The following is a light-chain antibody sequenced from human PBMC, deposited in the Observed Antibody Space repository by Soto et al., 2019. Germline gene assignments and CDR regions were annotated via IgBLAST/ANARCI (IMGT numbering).Light chain of an antibody. Sequence: QSALTQPPSVSGAPGQRVTISCTGSSSNIGAGYDVHWYQLLPGTAPKLLIYGNTNRPSGVPDRFSGSKSGTSASLAITGLQAEDEAGYYCQSYDSSLSGWVFGGGTKLTVL. CDR3: QSYDSSLSGWV. J-gene: IGLJ3*02. V-gene: IGLV1-40*01. CDR1: SSNIGAGYD. CDR2: GNT.